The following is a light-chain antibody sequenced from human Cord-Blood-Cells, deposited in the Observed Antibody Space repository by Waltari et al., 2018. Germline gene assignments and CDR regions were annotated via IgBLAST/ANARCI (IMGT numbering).Light chain of an antibody. CDR3: CSYAGSYTFV. Sequence: QSALTQPRSVSGSPGQSVTISCTGTSRDVGGYNYVSWYQQHPGKAPKLMLYDVSKRPSGVPDRFSGSKSGNTASLTISGLQAEDEADYYCCSYAGSYTFVFGGGTKLTVL. J-gene: IGLJ2*01. V-gene: IGLV2-11*01. CDR1: SRDVGGYNY. CDR2: DVS.